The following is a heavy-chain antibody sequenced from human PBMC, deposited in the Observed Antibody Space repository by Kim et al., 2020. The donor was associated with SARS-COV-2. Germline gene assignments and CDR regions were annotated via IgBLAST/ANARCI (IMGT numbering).Heavy chain of an antibody. V-gene: IGHV1-8*01. CDR2: MTPNSGNT. CDR3: AREGDRSASGGRTNSFDP. D-gene: IGHD3-10*01. J-gene: IGHJ5*02. Sequence: ASVKVSCKASGYTFTSYDINWVRQATGQGLEWMGWMTPNSGNTGYAQKFQGRVTMTRNTSISTAYMELSSLTPEDTAVYYCAREGDRSASGGRTNSFDPWGQGTLVTVST. CDR1: GYTFTSYD.